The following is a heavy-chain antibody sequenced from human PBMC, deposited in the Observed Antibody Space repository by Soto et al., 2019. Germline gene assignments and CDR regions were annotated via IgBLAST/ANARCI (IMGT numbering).Heavy chain of an antibody. V-gene: IGHV1-46*01. CDR3: AKETDTATGYKYYYGMDV. CDR1: GYTFTSYY. CDR2: INPSGGST. Sequence: SVKVSCKASGYTFTSYYMHWVRRAPGQGLEWMGIINPSGGSTSYAQKFQGRVTLTRDTSTSTVYMEMSSLSSEDTAVYYGAKETDTATGYKYYYGMDVWGQGTTVTVSS. D-gene: IGHD5-18*01. J-gene: IGHJ6*02.